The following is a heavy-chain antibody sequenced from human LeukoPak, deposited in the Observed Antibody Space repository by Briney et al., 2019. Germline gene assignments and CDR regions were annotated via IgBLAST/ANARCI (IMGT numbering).Heavy chain of an antibody. Sequence: SETLSLTCAVYGGSFSGYYWSWIRQPPGKGPEWIGEINHSGSTNYNPSLKSRVTISVDTSKNQFSLKLSSVTAADTAVYYCARGRLGIVGATNNWFDPWGQGTLVTVSS. J-gene: IGHJ5*02. V-gene: IGHV4-34*01. CDR1: GGSFSGYY. CDR3: ARGRLGIVGATNNWFDP. CDR2: INHSGST. D-gene: IGHD1-26*01.